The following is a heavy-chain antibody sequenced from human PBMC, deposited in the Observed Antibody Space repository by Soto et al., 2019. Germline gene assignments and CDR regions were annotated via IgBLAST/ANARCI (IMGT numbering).Heavy chain of an antibody. Sequence: LRLSCAASGFDFYYYNMNWVRQAPGRGLEWVSSISGTGIDIHFADSVKGRFVISRDNAKTSLYLQMNSLRPEDTAVYYCARERVVNYTDYYFDYWGHGTLVTSPQ. CDR1: GFDFYYYN. D-gene: IGHD3-16*02. V-gene: IGHV3-21*01. CDR2: ISGTGIDI. J-gene: IGHJ4*01. CDR3: ARERVVNYTDYYFDY.